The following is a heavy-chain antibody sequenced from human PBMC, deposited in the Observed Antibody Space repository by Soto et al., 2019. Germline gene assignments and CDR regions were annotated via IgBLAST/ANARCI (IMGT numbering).Heavy chain of an antibody. CDR2: ISGSGGST. J-gene: IGHJ4*02. V-gene: IGHV3-23*01. Sequence: EVQLLESGGGLVQPGGSLRLSCAASGFTFSSYAMSWVRQAPGKGLEWVSAISGSGGSTYYADSVKGRFTISRDNSKNTLYLQRNSLRAEDTAVYYCAKGDCSGGSCYVGRVWGQGTLVTVSS. D-gene: IGHD2-15*01. CDR1: GFTFSSYA. CDR3: AKGDCSGGSCYVGRV.